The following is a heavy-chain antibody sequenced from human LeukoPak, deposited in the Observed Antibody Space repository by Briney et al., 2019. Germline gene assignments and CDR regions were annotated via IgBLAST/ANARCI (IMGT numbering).Heavy chain of an antibody. D-gene: IGHD3-22*01. Sequence: ASVKVSCKASGYTFTGYYMHWVRQAPGQGLEWMGRINPNSGGTNYAQKFQGRVTMTRDTSISTAYMELSRLRSDDTAVYYCARVVADYYDSSGYYYLNNWFDPWGQGTLVTVSS. V-gene: IGHV1-2*06. CDR1: GYTFTGYY. J-gene: IGHJ5*02. CDR2: INPNSGGT. CDR3: ARVVADYYDSSGYYYLNNWFDP.